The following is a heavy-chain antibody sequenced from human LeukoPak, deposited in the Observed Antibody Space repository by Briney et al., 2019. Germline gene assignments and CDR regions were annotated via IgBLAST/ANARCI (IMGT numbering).Heavy chain of an antibody. V-gene: IGHV1-18*01. CDR3: ARDPGGDSWEVGATNYFDY. Sequence: GASVKVSCKASGYTFTSYGISWVRQAPGQGLEWMGWISAYNGNTNYAQKLQGRVTMTTDTSTSTAYMELRSLRSDDTAVYYCARDPGGDSWEVGATNYFDYWGQGTLVTVSS. CDR2: ISAYNGNT. J-gene: IGHJ4*02. CDR1: GYTFTSYG. D-gene: IGHD1-26*01.